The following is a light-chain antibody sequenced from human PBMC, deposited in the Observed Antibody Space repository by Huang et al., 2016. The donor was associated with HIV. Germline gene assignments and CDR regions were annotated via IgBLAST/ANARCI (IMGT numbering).Light chain of an antibody. Sequence: EIVMTQSPATLSVSPGERATLSCRASQNIGDNLTWYQHKPVQAPRLLIDGASTRATGIPPSFSCSGSGTEFTLTISGLESEDFAVYYCQQFNNWPPRFTFGPGTTVDVK. V-gene: IGKV3-15*01. CDR1: QNIGDN. CDR2: GAS. CDR3: QQFNNWPPRFT. J-gene: IGKJ3*01.